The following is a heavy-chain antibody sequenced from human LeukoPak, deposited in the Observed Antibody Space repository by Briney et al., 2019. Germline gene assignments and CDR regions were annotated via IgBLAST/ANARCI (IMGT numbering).Heavy chain of an antibody. D-gene: IGHD4-17*01. CDR3: ARVIPHQNYGDYDN. CDR2: IYYSGST. CDR1: GGSISSGGYY. Sequence: SETLSLTCTVSGGSISSGGYYWSWIRQHPGKGLEWIGYIYYSGSTYYNPSLKSRVTISVDTSKNQFSLKLSSVTAADTAVYYCARVIPHQNYGDYDNWGQGTLVTVSS. J-gene: IGHJ4*02. V-gene: IGHV4-31*03.